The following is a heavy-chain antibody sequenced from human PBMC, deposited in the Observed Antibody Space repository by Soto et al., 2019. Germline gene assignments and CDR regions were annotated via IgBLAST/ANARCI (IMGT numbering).Heavy chain of an antibody. V-gene: IGHV3-30*18. CDR1: GFSFSNFV. CDR3: ANPYYYDRSAYFYYVDD. CDR2: ISYDGSDK. D-gene: IGHD3-22*01. J-gene: IGHJ4*02. Sequence: GGSLSLSCEAAGFSFSNFVIHWGRPPPVKGLEWVALISYDGSDKYYADSVKGRFTISRDNSKDTLYLQMNSLRDEDTAVYYWANPYYYDRSAYFYYVDDWGQENLV.